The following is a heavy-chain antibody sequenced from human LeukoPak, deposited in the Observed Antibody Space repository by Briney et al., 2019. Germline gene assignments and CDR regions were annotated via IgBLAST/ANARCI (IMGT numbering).Heavy chain of an antibody. J-gene: IGHJ4*02. D-gene: IGHD1-26*01. V-gene: IGHV4-31*03. Sequence: SETLSLTCTVSGGSISSGGYYWSWIRQHPGKGLEWIGYIYYSGNTYYNPSLKSRVTISVDTSKNQFSLKLSSVTAADTAVYYCARDRELLGLDYWGQGTLVTVSS. CDR2: IYYSGNT. CDR1: GGSISSGGYY. CDR3: ARDRELLGLDY.